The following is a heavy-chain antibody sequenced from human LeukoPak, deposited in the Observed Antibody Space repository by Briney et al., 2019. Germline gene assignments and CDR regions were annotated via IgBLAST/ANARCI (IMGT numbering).Heavy chain of an antibody. CDR2: INPSGGST. CDR1: GYTFTSYY. V-gene: IGHV1-46*01. Sequence: EASVKVSCKASGYTFTSYYMHWVRQAPGQGLEWMGRINPSGGSTSYAQKFQGRVTMTRDTSTSTVYMELSGLRSEDTAVYYCARDGRRYYDSSGYYGGDYWGQGTLVTVSS. D-gene: IGHD3-22*01. J-gene: IGHJ4*02. CDR3: ARDGRRYYDSSGYYGGDY.